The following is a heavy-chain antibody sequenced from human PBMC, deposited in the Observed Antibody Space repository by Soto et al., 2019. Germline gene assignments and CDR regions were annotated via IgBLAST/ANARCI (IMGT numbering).Heavy chain of an antibody. CDR2: INAGNGNT. CDR3: ASSNIVAAPYGMDV. J-gene: IGHJ6*02. Sequence: ASVKVSCKASGYTFTSYAMHWVRQAPGQRLGWMGWINAGNGNTKYSQKFQGGVTITRDTSAGTAYMGRGGRGSEDTAVYYCASSNIVAAPYGMDVWGQGTTVTVSS. V-gene: IGHV1-3*01. CDR1: GYTFTSYA. D-gene: IGHD6-13*01.